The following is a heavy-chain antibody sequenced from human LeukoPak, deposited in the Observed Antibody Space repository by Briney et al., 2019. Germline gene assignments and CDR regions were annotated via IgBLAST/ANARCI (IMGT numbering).Heavy chain of an antibody. CDR2: ISYSGST. D-gene: IGHD3-22*01. J-gene: IGHJ4*02. CDR3: ARHTSGYVSYFDF. CDR1: GGSINNFY. V-gene: IGHV4-59*08. Sequence: SETLSLTCTVSGGSINNFYWSWIRQPPGKGLEWIGYISYSGSTIYSPSLKSRVTISVDTSKNQFSLRLTSVTAADTAVYFCARHTSGYVSYFDFWGQGTLVTVSS.